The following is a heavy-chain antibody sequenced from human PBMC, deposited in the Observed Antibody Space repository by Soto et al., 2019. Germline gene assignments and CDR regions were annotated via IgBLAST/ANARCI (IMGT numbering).Heavy chain of an antibody. D-gene: IGHD2-2*01. Sequence: GASVKVSCKASGYTFTGYYMHWVRQAPGQGLEWMGWINPNSGGTNYAQKFQGWVTMTRDTSISTAYMELSRLRSDDTAVYYCARVPSYCSSTSCYAFDYWGQGTLVTVSS. J-gene: IGHJ4*02. CDR1: GYTFTGYY. CDR2: INPNSGGT. V-gene: IGHV1-2*04. CDR3: ARVPSYCSSTSCYAFDY.